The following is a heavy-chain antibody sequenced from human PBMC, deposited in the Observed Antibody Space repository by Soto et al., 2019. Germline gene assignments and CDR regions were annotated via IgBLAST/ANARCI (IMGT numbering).Heavy chain of an antibody. J-gene: IGHJ4*02. Sequence: EVQLVESGGGLVKPGGSLRVSCAASGFTFSDAWMSWVRQAPGKGLEWVGRIKSKTDGGTTDYAAPAKGRFSISRDDSKNTLYLQMNSLKTEDPAVYYCTGARGDYWGQGTLVTVSS. CDR3: TGARGDY. D-gene: IGHD1-26*01. CDR2: IKSKTDGGTT. CDR1: GFTFSDAW. V-gene: IGHV3-15*01.